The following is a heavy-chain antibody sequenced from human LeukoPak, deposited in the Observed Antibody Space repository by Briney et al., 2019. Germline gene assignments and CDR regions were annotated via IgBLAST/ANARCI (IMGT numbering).Heavy chain of an antibody. CDR1: GYTFTSYD. CDR3: ARGNEPSSWWFDP. Sequence: ASVKVSCKASGYTFTSYDINWVRQATGQGLEWMGWMNPKSGNTGYAQKFQGRVTMTRNTSIRTAYMELSSLRSEDTAVYYCARGNEPSSWWFDPWGQGTLVTVSS. J-gene: IGHJ5*02. CDR2: MNPKSGNT. V-gene: IGHV1-8*01. D-gene: IGHD2-2*01.